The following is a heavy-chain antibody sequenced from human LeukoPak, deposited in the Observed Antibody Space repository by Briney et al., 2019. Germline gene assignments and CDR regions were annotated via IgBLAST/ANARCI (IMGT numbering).Heavy chain of an antibody. CDR3: AKVQGYYYDSSGYVIDY. D-gene: IGHD3-22*01. Sequence: GGSLRLSCAASGFTFSSYSMNWVRQAPGKGLEWVSAISGSGGSTYYADSVKGRFTISRDNSKNTLYLQMNSLRAEDTAVYYCAKVQGYYYDSSGYVIDYWGQGTLVTVSS. CDR1: GFTFSSYS. CDR2: ISGSGGST. J-gene: IGHJ4*02. V-gene: IGHV3-23*01.